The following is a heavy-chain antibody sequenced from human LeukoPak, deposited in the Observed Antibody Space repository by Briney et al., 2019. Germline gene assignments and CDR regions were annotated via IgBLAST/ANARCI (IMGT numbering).Heavy chain of an antibody. D-gene: IGHD4-17*01. CDR1: GYTFTGYY. V-gene: IGHV1-2*02. Sequence: ASVKVSCKASGYTFTGYYMHWVRQAPGQGLEWMGWINPNSGGTNYAQKFQGRFTMTRDTSIRTAYMELSRLRSDDTAVYYCARALHDYGDYGAFDYWGQGTLVTVSS. CDR3: ARALHDYGDYGAFDY. CDR2: INPNSGGT. J-gene: IGHJ4*02.